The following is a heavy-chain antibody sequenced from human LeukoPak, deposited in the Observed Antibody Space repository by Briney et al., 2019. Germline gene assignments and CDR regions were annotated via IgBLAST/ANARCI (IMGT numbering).Heavy chain of an antibody. J-gene: IGHJ3*02. D-gene: IGHD1-20*01. Sequence: GGSLRLSCAASGFTFSSYALHWVRQAPGKGLEWVAVISYDGSNKYYADSVKGLFTISRDNSNNTLYLQMNRLRAEDTAVYYCARDLHTSNWSAFDIWGQGTMVTVSS. CDR3: ARDLHTSNWSAFDI. CDR1: GFTFSSYA. V-gene: IGHV3-30*04. CDR2: ISYDGSNK.